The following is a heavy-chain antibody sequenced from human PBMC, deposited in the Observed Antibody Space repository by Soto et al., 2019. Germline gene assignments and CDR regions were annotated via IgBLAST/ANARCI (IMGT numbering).Heavy chain of an antibody. D-gene: IGHD5-18*01. CDR1: GGTFGSQG. J-gene: IGHJ4*02. CDR2: FIAMLGTP. CDR3: ARGAMANFDY. Sequence: SVKVFCKASGGTFGSQGIAWVRQASGQGLEWMGGFIAMLGTPTYAKKVQGRATISADESLTSSYLELRSLRSEDTGVYFCARGAMANFDYWGQGTVVTVSS. V-gene: IGHV1-69*13.